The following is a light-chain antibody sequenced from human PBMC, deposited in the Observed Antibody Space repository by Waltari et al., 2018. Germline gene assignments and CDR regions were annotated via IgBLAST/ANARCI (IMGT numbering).Light chain of an antibody. J-gene: IGLJ2*01. Sequence: QSALTQPASVSGSPGQSITISCSGTDSDVGAYDFVSWYQQHPGKAPHLIIYEVSNRPSGISNRFSGSKSGNTASLTISGLQAEDEADYYCCSYAGSSTLVFGGGTKLTVL. V-gene: IGLV2-23*02. CDR2: EVS. CDR3: CSYAGSSTLV. CDR1: DSDVGAYDF.